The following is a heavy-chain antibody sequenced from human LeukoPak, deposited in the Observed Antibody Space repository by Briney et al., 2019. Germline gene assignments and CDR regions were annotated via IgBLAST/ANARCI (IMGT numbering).Heavy chain of an antibody. J-gene: IGHJ4*02. CDR2: IDPSDSYT. CDR3: ARRNGCSSSNCSLLDY. Sequence: GESLKISCKGSGYSFNTYWINWVRQMPGKGLEWMGRIDPSDSYTNYSPSFQGHVTMSVDKSISTAYLQWSSLTASDTAMYYCARRNGCSSSNCSLLDYWGQGTLVIVSS. CDR1: GYSFNTYW. V-gene: IGHV5-10-1*01. D-gene: IGHD2-2*01.